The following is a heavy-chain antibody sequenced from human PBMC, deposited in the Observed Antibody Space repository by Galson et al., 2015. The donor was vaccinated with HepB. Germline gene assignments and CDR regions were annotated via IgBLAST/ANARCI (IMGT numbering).Heavy chain of an antibody. V-gene: IGHV3-23*01. Sequence: SLRLSCAASGFTFGTFGMSWVRQAPGKGLEWVSDINGSGSTTNYAGSVKGRFTISRDNSKDTLYLQMHSLRVEDTAVYFCAKDRRPITIFGGVIIPSGYFDYWGQGILVTVSS. J-gene: IGHJ4*02. CDR3: AKDRRPITIFGGVIIPSGYFDY. D-gene: IGHD3-3*01. CDR1: GFTFGTFG. CDR2: INGSGSTT.